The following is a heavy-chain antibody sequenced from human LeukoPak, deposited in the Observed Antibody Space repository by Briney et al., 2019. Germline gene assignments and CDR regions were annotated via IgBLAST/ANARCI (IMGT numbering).Heavy chain of an antibody. CDR1: GGTFSNYA. J-gene: IGHJ4*02. V-gene: IGHV1-69*06. D-gene: IGHD3-3*01. Sequence: ASVKVSCKASGGTFSNYAISWVRQAPGQGLEWMGGIIPIFGTANYAQKFRGRVTITADKSTRTAYMELSSLRSDDTAVYYCARGQYYDFWSGYFNRRRAPEYFDYWGQGTLVTVSS. CDR2: IIPIFGTA. CDR3: ARGQYYDFWSGYFNRRRAPEYFDY.